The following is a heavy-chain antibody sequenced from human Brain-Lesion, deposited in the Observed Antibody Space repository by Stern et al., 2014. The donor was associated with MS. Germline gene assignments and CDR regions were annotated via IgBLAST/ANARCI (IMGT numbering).Heavy chain of an antibody. D-gene: IGHD2-2*01. CDR2: MNPYSGNT. CDR3: ARAVRNQLLSEY. J-gene: IGHJ4*02. CDR1: GYTFSSYD. V-gene: IGHV1-8*01. Sequence: VQLVESGAEVKKPGASVKVSCKASGYTFSSYDITWVRQASGHGLEWMGWMNPYSGNTGYAQKFKGRVSMTSDPSISTVYMELTSLTSDDTAVYFCARAVRNQLLSEYWGQGTLVNVSS.